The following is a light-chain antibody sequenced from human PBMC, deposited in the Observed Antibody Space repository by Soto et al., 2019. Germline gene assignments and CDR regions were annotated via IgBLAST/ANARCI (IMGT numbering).Light chain of an antibody. J-gene: IGKJ4*01. CDR2: AAS. CDR3: QQLYSYPLT. CDR1: QDISSV. Sequence: DIQLTQSPSFLSASVGDRVTVTCRASQDISSVLAWYHQTPGKAPNLLIYAASTLQSGVPSRFSGSGSGTEFTLTISSLQPEDFATYYCQQLYSYPLTFGGGTKVEIK. V-gene: IGKV1-9*01.